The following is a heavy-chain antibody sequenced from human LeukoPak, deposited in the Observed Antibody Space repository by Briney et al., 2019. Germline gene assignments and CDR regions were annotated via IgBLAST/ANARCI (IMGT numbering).Heavy chain of an antibody. V-gene: IGHV5-51*01. CDR3: ARHDDGGSYVNAFDI. D-gene: IGHD1-26*01. CDR1: GYSFTSYW. J-gene: IGHJ3*02. CDR2: IYPGDSDT. Sequence: GESLKISCKGSGYSFTSYWIVWVRQMPGKGLEWMGIIYPGDSDTRYSPSFQGQVTISADKSISTAYLQWSSLKASDTAMYYCARHDDGGSYVNAFDIWGQGTMVTVSS.